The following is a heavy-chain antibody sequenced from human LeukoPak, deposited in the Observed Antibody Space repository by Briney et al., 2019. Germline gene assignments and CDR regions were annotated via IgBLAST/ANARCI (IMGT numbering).Heavy chain of an antibody. CDR3: ASLSASYLVDY. Sequence: ASVKVSCKASGYTFTGYYMHWVRKAPGQGLGLMGWINPNSGGTNYAQKFQSRVTMTRDTPISTAYMDLSRLGPDVTAVYYWASLSASYLVDYWGQGTLVTVSS. V-gene: IGHV1-2*02. CDR2: INPNSGGT. CDR1: GYTFTGYY. D-gene: IGHD1-26*01. J-gene: IGHJ4*02.